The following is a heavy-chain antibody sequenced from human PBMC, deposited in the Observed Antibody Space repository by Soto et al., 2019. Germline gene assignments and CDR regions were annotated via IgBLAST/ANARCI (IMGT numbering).Heavy chain of an antibody. V-gene: IGHV2-26*01. J-gene: IGHJ6*02. CDR3: PRMHAYSYQFYYCMDV. CDR2: IFSDNER. Sequence: SGPTLVNPTDTLTLTCTVSGFSLTTGKMGXSWIRQPPGKALEWLAHIFSDNERSYSTSLQGRLTISKDTSGSQVVLSMTNVDPVDTATSYCPRMHAYSYQFYYCMDVWGQGTTVTVS. D-gene: IGHD2-15*01. CDR1: GFSLTTGKMG.